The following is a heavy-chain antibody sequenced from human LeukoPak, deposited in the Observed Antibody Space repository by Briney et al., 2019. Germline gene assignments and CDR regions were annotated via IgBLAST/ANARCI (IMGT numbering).Heavy chain of an antibody. CDR2: ISGSGGST. CDR3: AKCSSTSCYVLDY. D-gene: IGHD2-2*01. J-gene: IGHJ4*02. V-gene: IGHV3-23*01. CDR1: GFTFSSYA. Sequence: GGSLRLSCAASGFTFSSYAMSWVRQAPGKGLEWVSAISGSGGSTYYAASVKGRFTISRHNSKNTMYLQMNSLRAEDTAVYYCAKCSSTSCYVLDYWGQGTLVTVSS.